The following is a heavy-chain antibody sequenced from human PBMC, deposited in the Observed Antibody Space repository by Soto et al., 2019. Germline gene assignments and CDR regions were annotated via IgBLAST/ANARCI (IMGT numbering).Heavy chain of an antibody. CDR3: AREKPYGGSDYFDY. D-gene: IGHD4-17*01. V-gene: IGHV3-33*01. CDR2: IWYDGSNK. Sequence: QVKLVESGGGVVQPGRSLRLSCAASGFTFSSYGMHWVRQAPGTGLELVAVIWYDGSNKYYADSVKGRFTISRDTSKNTLYLQMNSLRAEDTAVYYCAREKPYGGSDYFDYWGQGTLVTVSA. J-gene: IGHJ4*02. CDR1: GFTFSSYG.